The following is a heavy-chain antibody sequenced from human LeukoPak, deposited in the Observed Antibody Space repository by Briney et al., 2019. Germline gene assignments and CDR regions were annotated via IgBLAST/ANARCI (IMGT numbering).Heavy chain of an antibody. CDR1: GFTFSSYA. CDR3: AKAGDLSTFAYYFDY. D-gene: IGHD2/OR15-2a*01. J-gene: IGHJ4*02. Sequence: PGGSLRLSCAASGFTFSSYAMSGVRQAPGEGVWWGSVISGSAGSTYYADSVKGRFTISRDNSKTTMYLQMNSLTAEDTAVYYCAKAGDLSTFAYYFDYWGQGSLVTVSS. V-gene: IGHV3-23*01. CDR2: ISGSAGST.